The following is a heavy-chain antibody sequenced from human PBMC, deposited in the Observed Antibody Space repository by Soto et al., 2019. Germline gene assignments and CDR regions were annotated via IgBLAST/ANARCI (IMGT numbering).Heavy chain of an antibody. CDR3: ARPDSGDYYFDY. D-gene: IGHD4-17*01. J-gene: IGHJ4*02. V-gene: IGHV3-21*01. CDR1: GFTFSSYS. Sequence: GGSLRLSCAASGFTFSSYSMNWVRQAPGKGLEWVSSISSSSSYIYYADSVKGRFTVSRDNARNSLFLQMNSLRAEDTAVYYCARPDSGDYYFDYWGQGTLVTVSS. CDR2: ISSSSSYI.